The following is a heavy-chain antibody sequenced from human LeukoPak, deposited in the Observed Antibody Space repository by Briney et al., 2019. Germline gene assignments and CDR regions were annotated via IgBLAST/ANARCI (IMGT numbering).Heavy chain of an antibody. CDR1: GYIFTGYY. J-gene: IGHJ4*02. D-gene: IGHD6-13*01. Sequence: ASMKVSCKASGYIFTGYYMHWVRQAPGQGLEWMGWINPNSGDTHYAQKFHGRVTMTSDTSITTGYMELTRLTSDDTAVYYCARDPAAAGNYWGQGTLVSVSS. CDR2: INPNSGDT. V-gene: IGHV1-2*02. CDR3: ARDPAAAGNY.